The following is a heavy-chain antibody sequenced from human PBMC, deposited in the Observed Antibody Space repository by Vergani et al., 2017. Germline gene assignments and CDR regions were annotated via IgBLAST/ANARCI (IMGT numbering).Heavy chain of an antibody. CDR2: ISYDGSNK. CDR3: ARGQGGGSFDY. Sequence: QVQLVESGGGVVQPGRSLRLSCAASGFTFSSYGMHWVRQAPGKGLEWVAVISYDGSNKYYADSVKGRFTISRDNSKNTLYLQMNSLRAEDTAVYYCARGQGGGSFDYWGQGTLVTVSS. CDR1: GFTFSSYG. V-gene: IGHV3-30*03. D-gene: IGHD3-16*01. J-gene: IGHJ4*02.